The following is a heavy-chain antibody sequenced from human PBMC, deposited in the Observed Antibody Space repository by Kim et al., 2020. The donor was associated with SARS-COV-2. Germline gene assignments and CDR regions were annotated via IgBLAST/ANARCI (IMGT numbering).Heavy chain of an antibody. J-gene: IGHJ3*02. D-gene: IGHD6-19*01. Sequence: GGSLRLSCAASGFTFSSYWMTWVRQAPGKGLEWVANIKQDGNQKYSVDSVKGRFTISRDNAKNSLYLQMNSLRAEDTAVYYCARDGNLYSIGKDAFDIWGQGTMVTVSS. V-gene: IGHV3-7*01. CDR2: IKQDGNQK. CDR1: GFTFSSYW. CDR3: ARDGNLYSIGKDAFDI.